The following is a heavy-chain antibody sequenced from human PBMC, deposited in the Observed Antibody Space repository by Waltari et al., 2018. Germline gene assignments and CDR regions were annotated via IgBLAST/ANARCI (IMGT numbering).Heavy chain of an antibody. CDR2: IYYSGRT. CDR1: GGSISSSSYY. CDR3: ASQGGDFWSGYPHYYFDY. V-gene: IGHV4-39*01. Sequence: QLQLQESGPGLVKPSETLSLTCTVSGGSISSSSYYWGWIRQPPGRRLEWIGSIYYSGRTYANPSLKSRVTISVDTSKNQFSLKLSAVTAADTAVYYCASQGGDFWSGYPHYYFDYWGQGTLVTVSS. D-gene: IGHD3-3*01. J-gene: IGHJ4*02.